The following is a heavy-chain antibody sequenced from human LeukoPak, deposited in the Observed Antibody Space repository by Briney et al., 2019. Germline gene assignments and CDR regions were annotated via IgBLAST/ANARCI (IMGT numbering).Heavy chain of an antibody. CDR3: ARAERGYYGSGSLFEFDY. J-gene: IGHJ4*02. D-gene: IGHD3-10*01. CDR1: GGSISSGGYS. Sequence: PSETLSPTRAVSGGSISSGGYSWCWIRQPPGKGLEGIGNTDHSGSTYYNPSLKSRVTISVDRTKNQFSLKLGSVTAADTAVYYCARAERGYYGSGSLFEFDYWGQGTLVTVSS. CDR2: TDHSGST. V-gene: IGHV4-30-2*01.